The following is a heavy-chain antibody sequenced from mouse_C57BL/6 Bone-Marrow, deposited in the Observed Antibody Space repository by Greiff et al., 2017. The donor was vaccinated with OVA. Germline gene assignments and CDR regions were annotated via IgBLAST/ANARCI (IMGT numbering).Heavy chain of an antibody. J-gene: IGHJ3*01. CDR2: ISSGSSTI. CDR3: ARGSDGYYVKFAD. V-gene: IGHV5-17*01. CDR1: GFTFSDYG. D-gene: IGHD2-3*01. Sequence: EVKVVESGGGLVTPGGSLKLSCAASGFTFSDYGMHWVRQAPETGLEWVAYISSGSSTIYYADTVKGRFTISRDNAKNTLFLQMTRLRSEDTAMYYCARGSDGYYVKFADWGQGTLVTVSA.